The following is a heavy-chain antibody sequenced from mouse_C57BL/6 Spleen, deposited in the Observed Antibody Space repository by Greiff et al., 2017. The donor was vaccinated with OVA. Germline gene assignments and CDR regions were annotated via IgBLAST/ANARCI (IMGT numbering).Heavy chain of an antibody. CDR1: GYTFTDYY. V-gene: IGHV1-76*01. Sequence: QVQLQQSGAELVRPGASVKLSCKASGYTFTDYYINWVKQRPGQGLEWIARIYPGSGNTYYNEKFKGKATLTAEKSSSTAYMQLSSLTSEDSAVYFCARGGKYGPFDYWGQGTTLTVSS. CDR3: ARGGKYGPFDY. D-gene: IGHD2-10*02. CDR2: IYPGSGNT. J-gene: IGHJ2*01.